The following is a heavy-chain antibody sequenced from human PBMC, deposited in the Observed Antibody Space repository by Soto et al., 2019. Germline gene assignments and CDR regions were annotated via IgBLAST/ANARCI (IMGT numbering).Heavy chain of an antibody. CDR1: GFTFSNYV. V-gene: IGHV3-30-3*01. CDR2: ISDDGNNK. Sequence: QVELVQSGGGVVQPGRSLRLSCAVSGFTFSNYVMEWVRQAPGKGLEWVAVISDDGNNKYYSDSVKGRFTISRDNPMRTLYLEINSPRAEDTAVYYYTRGRSAWDSGRWFDSWGQGTLVAVSS. D-gene: IGHD3-10*01. J-gene: IGHJ5*01. CDR3: TRGRSAWDSGRWFDS.